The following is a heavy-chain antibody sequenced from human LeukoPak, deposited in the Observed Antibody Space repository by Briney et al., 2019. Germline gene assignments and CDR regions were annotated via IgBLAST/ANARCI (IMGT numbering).Heavy chain of an antibody. J-gene: IGHJ4*02. CDR3: ARDRAGITNPPYFDY. CDR2: ISSSSSYI. Sequence: GGSLRLSCAASGFTFSSYSMNWVRQAPGKGLEWVSSISSSSSYIYYADSVKGRFTISRDNAKNSLYLQMNSLRAEDTAVYYCARDRAGITNPPYFDYWGQGTLVTVPS. CDR1: GFTFSSYS. V-gene: IGHV3-21*01. D-gene: IGHD3-10*01.